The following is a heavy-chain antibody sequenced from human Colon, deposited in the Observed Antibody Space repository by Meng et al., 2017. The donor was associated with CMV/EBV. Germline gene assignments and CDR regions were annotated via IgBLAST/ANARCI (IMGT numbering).Heavy chain of an antibody. CDR3: AREGYFRGFVN. CDR2: IYIGGTTT. D-gene: IGHD1-26*01. V-gene: IGHV3-53*01. J-gene: IGHJ4*02. Sequence: GESLKISCAVSGFPVSANYMAWFRQAPGKGLEWVSIIYIGGTTTLYADSVKGRFSISTDSFNNTLYLQMSSLRDEDTAVYYCAREGYFRGFVNWGQGTLVTVSS. CDR1: GFPVSANY.